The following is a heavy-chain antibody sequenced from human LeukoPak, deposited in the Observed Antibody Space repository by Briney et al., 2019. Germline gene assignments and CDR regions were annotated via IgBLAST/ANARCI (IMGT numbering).Heavy chain of an antibody. CDR2: ISAYNGNT. D-gene: IGHD2-15*01. J-gene: IGHJ3*02. CDR3: ARGVVVAATPDAFDI. Sequence: GASVKVSCKAPGYTFTSYGISWVRQAPGQGLEWMGWISAYNGNTNYAQKLQGRVTMTTDTSTSTAYMELRSLRSDDTAVYYCARGVVVAATPDAFDIWGQGTMVTVSS. V-gene: IGHV1-18*01. CDR1: GYTFTSYG.